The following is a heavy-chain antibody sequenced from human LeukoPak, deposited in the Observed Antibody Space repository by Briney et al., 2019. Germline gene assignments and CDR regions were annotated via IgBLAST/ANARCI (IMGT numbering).Heavy chain of an antibody. CDR1: GFTFNNYA. J-gene: IGHJ3*02. CDR2: ISGSGGST. Sequence: GGSLRLSCTASGFTFNNYAMSWVRQAPGKGLEWVSAISGSGGSTYYADSVKGRFTISRDNSKNTLYLQMNSLRAEDTAVYYCAKVAARPGAFDIWGQGTMVTVSS. V-gene: IGHV3-23*01. CDR3: AKVAARPGAFDI. D-gene: IGHD6-6*01.